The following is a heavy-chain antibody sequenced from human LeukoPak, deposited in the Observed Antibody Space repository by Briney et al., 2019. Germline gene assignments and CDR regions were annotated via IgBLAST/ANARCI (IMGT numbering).Heavy chain of an antibody. CDR2: FDPEDGET. CDR1: GYTFTGYY. J-gene: IGHJ6*02. D-gene: IGHD5-18*01. V-gene: IGHV1-24*01. CDR3: ATDDTRYYYYYGMDV. Sequence: ASVKVSCKASGYTFTGYYMHWVRQAPGKGLEWMGGFDPEDGETIYAQKFQGRVTMTEDTSTDTAYMELSSLRSEDTAVYYCATDDTRYYYYYGMDVWAKGPRSPSP.